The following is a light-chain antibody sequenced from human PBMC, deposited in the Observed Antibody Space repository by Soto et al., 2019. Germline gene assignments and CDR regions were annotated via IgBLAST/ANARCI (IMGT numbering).Light chain of an antibody. CDR2: DVS. J-gene: IGLJ1*01. CDR1: SSDVGGYNY. CDR3: RSYRSSSTLYV. Sequence: QSALTQPASVSGSPGQSITISCTGTSSDVGGYNYVSWYQQLPGKAPKLMIYDVSDRPSGVSNRFSASKSGNTASLTISGLQAEDEADYYCRSYRSSSTLYVFGTRTKVTVL. V-gene: IGLV2-14*03.